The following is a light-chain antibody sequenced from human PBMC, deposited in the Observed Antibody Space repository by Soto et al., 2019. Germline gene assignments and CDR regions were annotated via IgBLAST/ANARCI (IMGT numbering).Light chain of an antibody. V-gene: IGLV1-51*01. CDR2: DNN. CDR1: SSNIGDNY. Sequence: QSVLTQPPSVSAAPGQKVSISCSGSSSNIGDNYVSWYQQFPGTASKLLIYDNNKRPSGIPVRFSGSASGTAATLGITGLQTGDEADYYGGTWDSSMSAGVSGGGTKLTVL. CDR3: GTWDSSMSAGV. J-gene: IGLJ2*01.